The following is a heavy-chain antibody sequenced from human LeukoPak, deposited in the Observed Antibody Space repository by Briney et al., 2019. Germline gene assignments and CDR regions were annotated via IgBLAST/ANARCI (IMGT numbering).Heavy chain of an antibody. CDR2: IIPIFGTA. CDR1: GGTYSSYA. Sequence: GASVKVSCKASGGTYSSYAISWVRQAPGQGLEWMGGIIPIFGTANYAQKFQGRVTITADESTSTAYMELSILRSEDTALYYCARATWTILNWFDPWGQGTLVTVSS. CDR3: ARATWTILNWFDP. D-gene: IGHD3/OR15-3a*01. V-gene: IGHV1-69*13. J-gene: IGHJ5*02.